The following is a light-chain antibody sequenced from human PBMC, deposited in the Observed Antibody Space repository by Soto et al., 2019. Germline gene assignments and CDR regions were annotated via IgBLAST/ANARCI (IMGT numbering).Light chain of an antibody. CDR1: QSISSY. Sequence: DIQMTQSPSSLSASVGDRVTITCRASQSISSYLNWYQQKPGKAPKLLIYAASSLQSGVPSRFNGSGSGTDFTLTISSLQPEDFATYYCQQSYSTPPEPTFGQGTKLEIK. V-gene: IGKV1-39*01. CDR3: QQSYSTPPEPT. CDR2: AAS. J-gene: IGKJ2*01.